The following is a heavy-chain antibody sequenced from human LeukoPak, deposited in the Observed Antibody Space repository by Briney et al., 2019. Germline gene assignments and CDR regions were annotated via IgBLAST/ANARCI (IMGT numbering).Heavy chain of an antibody. D-gene: IGHD6-25*01. CDR3: ASQAARDAFDI. CDR1: GYKFPTYW. CDR2: IHPGDSDT. Sequence: GESLKISCKGSGYKFPTYWVGWVRQMPGKGLEWMGIIHPGDSDTRYSPSFQGQVTISADKSISTAYLQWSSLKASDTAMYYCASQAARDAFDIWGQGTMVTVSS. V-gene: IGHV5-51*01. J-gene: IGHJ3*02.